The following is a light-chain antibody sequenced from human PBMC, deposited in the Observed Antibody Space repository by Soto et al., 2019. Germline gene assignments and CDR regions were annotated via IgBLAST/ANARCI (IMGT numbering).Light chain of an antibody. CDR3: QQYESSPPLT. CDR2: GAS. Sequence: ERVMTQSPCTLSLSPGERATLSCRASQSVSSSYLAWYQQKPGQAPRLLIYGASNRATGIPDRFSGSGSGTDFTLTISRLEPEDFAVYYCQQYESSPPLTFGGGTKVDIK. V-gene: IGKV3-20*01. J-gene: IGKJ4*01. CDR1: QSVSSSY.